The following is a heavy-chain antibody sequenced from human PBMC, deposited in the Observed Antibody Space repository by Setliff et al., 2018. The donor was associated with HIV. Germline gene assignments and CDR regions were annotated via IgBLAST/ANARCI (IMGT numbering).Heavy chain of an antibody. Sequence: GGSLRLSCAASGFTFSSYGMHWVRQAPGKGLEWVANINQDGSEKNYVDSVKGRFTISRDNAKNSLYLQMDSLRVEDTTVYYCTRKLAPGHGMDVWGQGTTVTSP. CDR3: TRKLAPGHGMDV. CDR2: INQDGSEK. CDR1: GFTFSSYG. D-gene: IGHD3-3*02. J-gene: IGHJ6*02. V-gene: IGHV3-7*01.